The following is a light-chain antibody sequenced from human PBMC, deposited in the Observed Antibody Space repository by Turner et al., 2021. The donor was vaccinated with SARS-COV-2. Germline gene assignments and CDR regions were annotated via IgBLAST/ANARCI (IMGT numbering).Light chain of an antibody. CDR3: QQLDSYTPGA. CDR2: AAS. Sequence: DIQLTQSPSFLSASVGDRVTITCWASQGISSYLAWYQQKPGKAPKLLIFAASTLQSGVPSRFSGSGSGTEFTLTISSLQPEDFATYYCQQLDSYTPGAFGGGTKVEIK. CDR1: QGISSY. V-gene: IGKV1-9*01. J-gene: IGKJ4*01.